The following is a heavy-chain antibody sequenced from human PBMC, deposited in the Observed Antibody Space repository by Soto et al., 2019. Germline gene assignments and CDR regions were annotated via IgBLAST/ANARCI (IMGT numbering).Heavy chain of an antibody. CDR2: INPNSGGT. V-gene: IGHV1-2*02. J-gene: IGHJ6*02. CDR1: GYTFTGYY. Sequence: ASVKVSCKASGYTFTGYYMHWVRQAPGQGLEWMGWINPNSGGTNYAQKFQGRVTMTRDTSISTAYMELSRLRSDDTAVYYCARDHEQLTLYYSGMDVWGQGTTVTVSS. D-gene: IGHD6-6*01. CDR3: ARDHEQLTLYYSGMDV.